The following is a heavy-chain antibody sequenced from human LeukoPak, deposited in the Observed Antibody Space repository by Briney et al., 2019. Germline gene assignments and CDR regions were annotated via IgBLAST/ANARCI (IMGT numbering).Heavy chain of an antibody. CDR1: GITFSSYG. D-gene: IGHD6-6*01. CDR3: AREYSSSS. J-gene: IGHJ5*02. Sequence: PGGSLRLSCAASGITFSSYGMHWVRQAPGKGLERVAVISYDGSNKYYADSVKGRFTISRDNSKNTLYLQMNSLRAEDTAVYYCAREYSSSSWGQGTLVTVSS. V-gene: IGHV3-30-3*01. CDR2: ISYDGSNK.